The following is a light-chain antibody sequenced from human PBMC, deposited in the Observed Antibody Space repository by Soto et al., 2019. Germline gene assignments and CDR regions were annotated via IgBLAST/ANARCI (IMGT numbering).Light chain of an antibody. V-gene: IGKV3-15*01. CDR3: QHNKNRPL. CDR2: GAS. Sequence: EIVLTQSPSTLSLSPGERATLSCRTSHSVNSHVAWYQHKPGQAPRLLLYGASTRATGIPVRFSGSGFGKEFTITSSLQQSEDFTVYCCQHNKNRPLFGQGTRLEIK. CDR1: HSVNSH. J-gene: IGKJ5*01.